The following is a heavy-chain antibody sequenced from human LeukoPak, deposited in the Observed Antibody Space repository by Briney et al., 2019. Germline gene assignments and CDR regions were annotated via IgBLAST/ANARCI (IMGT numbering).Heavy chain of an antibody. D-gene: IGHD5-12*01. Sequence: GGSLRLSCAASGFTFSDYYMSWIRQAPGKGLEWVSYISSSGSTIYYADSVKGRFTISRDNARNSLYLQMNSLRAEDTAVYYCARGPDIVATMAFDYWGQGILVTVSS. CDR2: ISSSGSTI. CDR3: ARGPDIVATMAFDY. J-gene: IGHJ4*02. V-gene: IGHV3-11*01. CDR1: GFTFSDYY.